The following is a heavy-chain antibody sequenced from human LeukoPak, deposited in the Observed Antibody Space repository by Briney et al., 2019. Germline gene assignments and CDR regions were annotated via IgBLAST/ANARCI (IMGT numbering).Heavy chain of an antibody. D-gene: IGHD3-22*01. CDR2: ISGSGGST. CDR3: AKALIYYDSSGYRNQPFDY. CDR1: GFTFSSYA. V-gene: IGHV3-23*01. Sequence: GGSLRLSCAASGFTFSSYAMSWVRQAPGKGLEWVSAISGSGGSTYYAGSVKGRFTISRDNSKNTLYLQMNSLRAEDTAVYYCAKALIYYDSSGYRNQPFDYWGQGTLVTVSS. J-gene: IGHJ4*02.